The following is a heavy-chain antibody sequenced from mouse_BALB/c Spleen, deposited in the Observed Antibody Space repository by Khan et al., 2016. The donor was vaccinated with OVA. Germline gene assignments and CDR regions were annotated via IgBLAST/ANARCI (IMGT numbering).Heavy chain of an antibody. D-gene: IGHD6-1*01. CDR2: IYPGSDST. CDR3: AIAVCDVFAY. V-gene: IGHV1-77*01. CDR1: GYTFPDYV. J-gene: IGHJ3*01. Sequence: QVQLKESGPELVKPGASVKMSCKASGYTFPDYVMNWVQQRNGPGLEWIGQIYPGSDSTYSNEKFKGKAPLTADRTSRHASMQLSNLTSEDSAVYFCAIAVCDVFAYWGQGTLVTVSA.